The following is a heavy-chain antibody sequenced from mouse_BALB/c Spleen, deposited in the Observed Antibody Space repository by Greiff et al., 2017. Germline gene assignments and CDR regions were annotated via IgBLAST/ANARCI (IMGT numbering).Heavy chain of an antibody. Sequence: QVQLKQPGAELVKPGASVKLSCKASGYTFTSYWMHWVKQRPGQGLEWIGEINPSNGRTNYNEKFKSKATLTVDKSSSTAYMQLSSLTSEDSAVYYCARGELGYGNPYAMDYWGQGTSVTVSS. CDR2: INPSNGRT. CDR1: GYTFTSYW. V-gene: IGHV1S81*02. CDR3: ARGELGYGNPYAMDY. D-gene: IGHD2-1*01. J-gene: IGHJ4*01.